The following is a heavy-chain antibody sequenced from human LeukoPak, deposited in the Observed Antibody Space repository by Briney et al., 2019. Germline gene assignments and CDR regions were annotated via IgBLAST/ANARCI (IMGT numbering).Heavy chain of an antibody. Sequence: SETLSLTCTVSGGSISSGGSYWSWIRQHPGKGLEWIGYIYYSGSTYYNPSLKSRVTISVASAKNQFSLKLCSVTAADTAVYYCARGGYYDSSGYSDYWGQGTLVIVSS. J-gene: IGHJ4*02. CDR1: GGSISSGGSY. CDR2: IYYSGST. V-gene: IGHV4-31*03. CDR3: ARGGYYDSSGYSDY. D-gene: IGHD3-22*01.